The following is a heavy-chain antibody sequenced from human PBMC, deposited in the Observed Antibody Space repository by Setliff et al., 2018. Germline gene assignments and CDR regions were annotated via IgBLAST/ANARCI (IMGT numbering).Heavy chain of an antibody. CDR3: AREVVVVKSAINYYYYVDV. CDR2: IIPNFGTT. V-gene: IGHV1-69*05. D-gene: IGHD2-2*01. CDR1: GGTFRSYG. Sequence: GASVKVSCKASGGTFRSYGISWVRQAPGQGLEWMGGIIPNFGTTSYAQKFQGRVTITTDESTNTAYMELSSLRSDDTAVFYCAREVVVVKSAINYYYYVDVWGKGTTVTVSS. J-gene: IGHJ6*03.